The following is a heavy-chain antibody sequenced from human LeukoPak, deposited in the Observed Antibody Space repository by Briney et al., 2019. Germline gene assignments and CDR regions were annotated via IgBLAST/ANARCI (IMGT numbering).Heavy chain of an antibody. D-gene: IGHD3-22*01. Sequence: GRSLRLSCAASGFTFSSHAMHWVRQAPGKGLEWVAVISYDGSNKYYADSVKGRFTISRDNSKNTLYLQMNSLRAEDTAVYCCMGYESSGYYYYGLDYWGQGTLVTVSS. J-gene: IGHJ4*02. V-gene: IGHV3-30*04. CDR1: GFTFSSHA. CDR2: ISYDGSNK. CDR3: MGYESSGYYYYGLDY.